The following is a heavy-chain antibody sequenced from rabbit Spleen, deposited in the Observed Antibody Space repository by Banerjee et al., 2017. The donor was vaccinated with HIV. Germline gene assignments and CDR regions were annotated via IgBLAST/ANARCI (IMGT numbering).Heavy chain of an antibody. D-gene: IGHD4-2*01. V-gene: IGHV1S40*01. CDR3: ARDAAGREDFNL. J-gene: IGHJ4*01. CDR1: GLDFSSNYW. Sequence: QSLEESGGDLVKPGASLTLTCKASGLDFSSNYWICWVRQAPGKGLEWIACIDVTKDGSTYYASWAKGRFTIYRTSSTTVALQVTSLTGADTATYFCARDAAGREDFNLWGPGTLVTVS. CDR2: IDVTKDGST.